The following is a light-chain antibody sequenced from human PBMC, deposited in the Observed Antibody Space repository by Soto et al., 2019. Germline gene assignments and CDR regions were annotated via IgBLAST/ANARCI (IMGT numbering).Light chain of an antibody. Sequence: QSVLTQPASVSGSPGQSITISCTGTSSDVGSYNLVSWYQQHPGEAPKLMIYEVSKRPSGVSNRFSGSKSGNTASLTISGLQAEDEADYYCCSYAGSSTSWVFGGGTKLTVL. CDR3: CSYAGSSTSWV. J-gene: IGLJ3*02. CDR2: EVS. CDR1: SSDVGSYNL. V-gene: IGLV2-23*02.